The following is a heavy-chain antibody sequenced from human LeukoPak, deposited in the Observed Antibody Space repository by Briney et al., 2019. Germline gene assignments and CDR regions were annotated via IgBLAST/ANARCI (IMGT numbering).Heavy chain of an antibody. V-gene: IGHV2-70*11. D-gene: IGHD6-13*01. CDR1: GFPLSTSGMC. Sequence: SGPTLVNPTQTLTLTCTFSGFPLSTSGMCVSWIRQPPGKALEWLARIDWDDDKYYSTSLKTRLTISKDTSKNQVVLTMTNMDPVDTATYYCARIAGIAAAGIYYYGMDVWGQGTTVTVSS. CDR3: ARIAGIAAAGIYYYGMDV. J-gene: IGHJ6*02. CDR2: IDWDDDK.